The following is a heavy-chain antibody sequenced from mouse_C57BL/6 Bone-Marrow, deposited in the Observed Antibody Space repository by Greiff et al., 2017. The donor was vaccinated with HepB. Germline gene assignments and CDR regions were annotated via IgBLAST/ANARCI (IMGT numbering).Heavy chain of an antibody. CDR1: GYTFTSYW. J-gene: IGHJ1*03. CDR2: IDPSDSYT. V-gene: IGHV1-50*01. CDR3: ARYYGSSYWYFDV. D-gene: IGHD1-1*01. Sequence: QVQLQQPGAELVKPGASVKLSCKASGYTFTSYWMQWVKQRPGQGLEWIGEIDPSDSYTNYNQKFKGKATLTVDTYSSTAYMQLSSLTSEDSAVYYCARYYGSSYWYFDVWGTGTTVTVSS.